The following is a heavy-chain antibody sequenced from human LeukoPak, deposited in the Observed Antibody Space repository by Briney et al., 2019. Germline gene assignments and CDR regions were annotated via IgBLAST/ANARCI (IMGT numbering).Heavy chain of an antibody. CDR2: VYYSGST. CDR1: SGSIGSSSNY. Sequence: SETLSLTCTVSSGSIGSSSNYWGWIRQAPGKGLEWIGNVYYSGSTFYNPSLKSRVTISVDTSKNQFSLKLSSVTAADTAVYYCARARFWSGYSLNWFDPWGQGILVTVSS. D-gene: IGHD3-3*01. CDR3: ARARFWSGYSLNWFDP. V-gene: IGHV4-39*07. J-gene: IGHJ5*02.